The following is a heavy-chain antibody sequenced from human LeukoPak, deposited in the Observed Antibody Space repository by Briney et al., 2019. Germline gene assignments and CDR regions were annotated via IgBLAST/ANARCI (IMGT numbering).Heavy chain of an antibody. V-gene: IGHV3-48*01. CDR1: GFTFSSYS. CDR2: ISSSSSTI. Sequence: GGSLRPSCAASGFTFSSYSMNWVRQAPGKGLEWVSYISSSSSTIYYADSVKGRFTISRDNSKNTLYLQMNSLRAEDTAVYYCARDHVSIAAAGLYYYYYGMDVWGQGTTVTVSS. CDR3: ARDHVSIAAAGLYYYYYGMDV. J-gene: IGHJ6*02. D-gene: IGHD6-13*01.